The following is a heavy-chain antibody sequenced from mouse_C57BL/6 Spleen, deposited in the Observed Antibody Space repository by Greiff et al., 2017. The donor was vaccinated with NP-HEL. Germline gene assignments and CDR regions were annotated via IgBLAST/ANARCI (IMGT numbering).Heavy chain of an antibody. CDR1: GYTFTEYT. V-gene: IGHV1-62-2*01. D-gene: IGHD1-1*01. J-gene: IGHJ2*01. Sequence: QVHVKQSGAELVKPGASVKLSCKASGYTFTEYTIHWVKQRSGQGLEWIGWFYPGSGSIKYNEKFKDKATLTADKSSSTVYMELSRLTSEDSAVYFCARHGTTVVATNYFDYWGQGTTLTVSS. CDR2: FYPGSGSI. CDR3: ARHGTTVVATNYFDY.